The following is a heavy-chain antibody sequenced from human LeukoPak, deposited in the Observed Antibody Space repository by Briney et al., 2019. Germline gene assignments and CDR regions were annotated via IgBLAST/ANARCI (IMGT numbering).Heavy chain of an antibody. V-gene: IGHV4-59*01. CDR1: GGSISTYY. CDR3: ATSPATATGGFDY. CDR2: IYYSGST. D-gene: IGHD2-21*02. J-gene: IGHJ4*02. Sequence: SETPSRTCTVPGGSISTYYWSWIRQPPRKGPGWIGYIYYSGSTNYNPSLKSRVTISLDTSENKFSLKLSSATAADTAVYYCATSPATATGGFDYWGQGTLVTVSS.